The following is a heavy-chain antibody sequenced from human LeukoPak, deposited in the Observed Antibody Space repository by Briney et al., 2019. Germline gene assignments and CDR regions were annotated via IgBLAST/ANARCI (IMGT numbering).Heavy chain of an antibody. CDR2: IRYDGGNT. D-gene: IGHD3-10*01. J-gene: IGHJ3*02. CDR3: ALRGDLDAFDI. CDR1: GFTFSSYG. V-gene: IGHV3-30*02. Sequence: GGSLRLSCAASGFTFSSYGMHWVRQAPGKGLEWVAFIRYDGGNTHYADSVKGRFTISRDNSKNTLYLQMNSLRAEDTAVYYCALRGDLDAFDIWGQGTMVTVSS.